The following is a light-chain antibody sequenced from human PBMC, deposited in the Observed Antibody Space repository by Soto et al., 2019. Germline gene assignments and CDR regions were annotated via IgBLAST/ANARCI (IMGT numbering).Light chain of an antibody. V-gene: IGLV2-11*01. Sequence: QSALTQPRSVSGSPGQSVAISCAGTSSDVGRYNYVSWYQQYPGKAPKLIIYDVTKRPSGVPDRFSGSKSGNTASLTVSGLQAEDEADYYCGSYVGSKSFVFGGGTKLTVL. CDR1: SSDVGRYNY. CDR3: GSYVGSKSFV. CDR2: DVT. J-gene: IGLJ3*02.